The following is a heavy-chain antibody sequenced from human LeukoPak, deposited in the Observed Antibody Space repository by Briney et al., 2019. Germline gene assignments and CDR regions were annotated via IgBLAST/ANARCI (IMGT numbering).Heavy chain of an antibody. CDR2: LNGSGGSS. Sequence: WGSLRLSCAASGFTFSSYALRWVRQAPGKGLELVSALNGSGGSSYYADSVKGRFTISRDNSKNTLYLQMNSLRAEDTAVYYCAKFLEGYCSSTSCYTALDYWGQGPLVTVSS. CDR3: AKFLEGYCSSTSCYTALDY. D-gene: IGHD2-2*02. CDR1: GFTFSSYA. V-gene: IGHV3-23*01. J-gene: IGHJ4*02.